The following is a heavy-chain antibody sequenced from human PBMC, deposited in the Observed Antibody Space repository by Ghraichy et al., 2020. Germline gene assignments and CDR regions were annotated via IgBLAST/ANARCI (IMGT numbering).Heavy chain of an antibody. V-gene: IGHV3-48*01. D-gene: IGHD3-22*01. J-gene: IGHJ4*02. Sequence: GGSLRLSCAASRFTFSSYSMNWVRKAPGEGLEWVSYISSTSSTIYYADSVKGRFTISRDNAKNSLYLQMNSLRAEDTAVYYCARERGGYYPDFDYWGQGTLVTVST. CDR1: RFTFSSYS. CDR2: ISSTSSTI. CDR3: ARERGGYYPDFDY.